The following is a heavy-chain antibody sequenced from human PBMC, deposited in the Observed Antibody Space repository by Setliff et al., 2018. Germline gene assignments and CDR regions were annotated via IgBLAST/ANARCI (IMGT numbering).Heavy chain of an antibody. CDR3: ERLVRYCSTTSCQRTSGDEV. CDR2: ISPYTGNT. V-gene: IGHV1-18*01. J-gene: IGHJ4*02. D-gene: IGHD2-2*01. CDR1: GYSFSESI. Sequence: ASVKVSCKASGYSFSESIVSWVRQAPGLGLEWMGWISPYTGNTFYAPQFQGRVIMTTDTSAKTAYMDLRSLRSDDTAVYYCERLVRYCSTTSCQRTSGDEVWGQGTLVTVSS.